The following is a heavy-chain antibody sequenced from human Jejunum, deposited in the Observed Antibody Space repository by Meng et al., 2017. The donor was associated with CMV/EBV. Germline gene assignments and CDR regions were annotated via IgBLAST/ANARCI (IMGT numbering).Heavy chain of an antibody. CDR1: EYTFPDYY. CDR2: INPQTGDT. V-gene: IGHV1-2*02. J-gene: IGHJ4*02. CDR3: AKDAGSFLDYYFDY. D-gene: IGHD1-26*01. Sequence: SEYTFPDYYMQWVRQAPGQGLEWMGWINPQTGDTSYAPKFQGRVTMTRDMSINTVYMEVTRLRSADTAVYYCAKDAGSFLDYYFDYWGQGTLVTVSS.